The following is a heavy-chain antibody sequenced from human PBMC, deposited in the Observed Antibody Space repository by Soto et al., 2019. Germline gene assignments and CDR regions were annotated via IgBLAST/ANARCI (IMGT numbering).Heavy chain of an antibody. CDR3: AREIFYYGSGSYPWWFDP. Sequence: GGSLRLSCAASGFTFSSYGMHWVRQAPGKGLEWVAVIWYDGSNKYYADSVKGRFTISRDNSKNTLYLQMNSLRAEDTAVYYCAREIFYYGSGSYPWWFDPWGQGTLVTVSS. V-gene: IGHV3-33*01. CDR2: IWYDGSNK. J-gene: IGHJ5*02. D-gene: IGHD3-10*01. CDR1: GFTFSSYG.